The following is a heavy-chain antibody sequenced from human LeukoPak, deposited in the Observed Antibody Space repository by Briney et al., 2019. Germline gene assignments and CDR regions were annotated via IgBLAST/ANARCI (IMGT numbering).Heavy chain of an antibody. J-gene: IGHJ6*04. CDR2: FDPEDGEP. Sequence: GASVTVSCKVSGYTPTELSMHWVRQAPGKGLEWMGGFDPEDGEPIYAQKFQGRVTMTEDTSTDTAYMELSSLRSEDTAVYYCATDRRYCSSTSCPRWDVWGKGTTVTVSS. CDR3: ATDRRYCSSTSCPRWDV. CDR1: GYTPTELS. V-gene: IGHV1-24*01. D-gene: IGHD2-2*01.